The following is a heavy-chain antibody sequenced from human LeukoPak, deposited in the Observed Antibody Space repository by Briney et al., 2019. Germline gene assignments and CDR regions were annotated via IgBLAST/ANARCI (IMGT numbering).Heavy chain of an antibody. CDR2: ISGSGGST. CDR1: GFTFSSYA. CDR3: AKDAIDYYGSGGYYKLPHFDY. J-gene: IGHJ4*02. Sequence: GGSLRLSCAASGFTFSSYAMSWVRQAPGKGLEWVSAISGSGGSTYYADSVKGRFTISRDNSKNTLYLQMNSLRAEDTAVYYCAKDAIDYYGSGGYYKLPHFDYWGQGTLVTVSS. D-gene: IGHD3-10*01. V-gene: IGHV3-23*01.